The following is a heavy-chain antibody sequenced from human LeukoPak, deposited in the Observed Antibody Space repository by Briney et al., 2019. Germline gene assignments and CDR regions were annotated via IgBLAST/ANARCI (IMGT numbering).Heavy chain of an antibody. V-gene: IGHV3-30*18. D-gene: IGHD2-15*01. Sequence: PGGSLRLSCVASGFTFSSYGMHWVRQAPGKGLEWVAVISYDGSNKYYADSVKGRFTISRDNSKNTLYLQMNSLRAEDTAVYYCAKSDGDCSGGNCYGGAYYYYYGMDVWGQGTTVTVSS. CDR3: AKSDGDCSGGNCYGGAYYYYYGMDV. J-gene: IGHJ6*02. CDR2: ISYDGSNK. CDR1: GFTFSSYG.